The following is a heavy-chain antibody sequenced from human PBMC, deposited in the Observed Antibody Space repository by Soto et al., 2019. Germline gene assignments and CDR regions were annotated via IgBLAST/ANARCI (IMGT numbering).Heavy chain of an antibody. CDR1: GLTFRSYA. CDR2: ISGGGGGT. V-gene: IGHV3-23*01. J-gene: IGHJ4*02. D-gene: IGHD3-3*01. Sequence: GGSLRLSCVVSGLTFRSYAMSWVRQAPGKGLEWVSGISGGGGGTYYADSVKGRFTISRDPSTTTLFLDMYSLGAEDTAIYYCAKGRKPDHDDGLCDFDSWGQGVLVTVSS. CDR3: AKGRKPDHDDGLCDFDS.